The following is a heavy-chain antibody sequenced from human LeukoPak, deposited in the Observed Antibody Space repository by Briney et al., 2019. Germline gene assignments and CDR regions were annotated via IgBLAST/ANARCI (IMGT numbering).Heavy chain of an antibody. CDR1: GYTFTSYG. CDR3: ARADYYDSSGYNLRYYYYYYMDV. Sequence: GASVKVSCKASGYTFTSYGISWVRQAPGQGLEWMGWISAYNGNTNYAQKLQGRVTMTTDTSTSTAYMELRSLRSDDTAVYYCARADYYDSSGYNLRYYYYYYMDVWGKGTTVTIPS. V-gene: IGHV1-18*01. CDR2: ISAYNGNT. J-gene: IGHJ6*03. D-gene: IGHD3-22*01.